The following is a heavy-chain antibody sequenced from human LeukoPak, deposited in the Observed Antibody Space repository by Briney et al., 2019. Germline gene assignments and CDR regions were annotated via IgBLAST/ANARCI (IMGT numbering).Heavy chain of an antibody. D-gene: IGHD5-24*01. CDR1: GFTFSIYA. Sequence: GGSLRLSCAASGFTFSIYAMSWVRQAPGRGLQRVSSITSRGESTWYVDFVKGRFTITRDNSENTLYLQMHSLRAEDTAVYYCARDRPNYYGSDGHYYRRDGDYWGRGTLVSVSS. J-gene: IGHJ4*02. CDR3: ARDRPNYYGSDGHYYRRDGDY. V-gene: IGHV3-23*01. CDR2: ITSRGEST.